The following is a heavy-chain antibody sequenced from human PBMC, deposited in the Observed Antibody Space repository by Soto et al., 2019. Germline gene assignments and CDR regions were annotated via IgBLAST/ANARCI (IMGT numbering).Heavy chain of an antibody. CDR2: ISHSGST. Sequence: PSETLSLTSAVSGDSINSSHWWSWVRQPPGKGLEWIGQISHSGSTNYNPSLTSRVTISVDKSKNHFSLKLTSVTAADTAVYYCAARHFWSGPWTQRRLDYWGQGTLVTVSS. CDR1: GDSINSSHW. V-gene: IGHV4-4*02. D-gene: IGHD3-3*02. CDR3: AARHFWSGPWTQRRLDY. J-gene: IGHJ4*02.